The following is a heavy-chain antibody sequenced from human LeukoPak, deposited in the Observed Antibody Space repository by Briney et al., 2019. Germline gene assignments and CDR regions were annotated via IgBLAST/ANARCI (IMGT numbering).Heavy chain of an antibody. D-gene: IGHD1-14*01. Sequence: GGSLRLSCAASGFTFSSYAMSWVRQAPGKGLEWVSAISGSGGSTYYADSVKGRFTISRDNAKNSLYLQMNSLRAEDTALYYCARRKVPIYYYMDVWGKGTTVTVSS. CDR3: ARRKVPIYYYMDV. J-gene: IGHJ6*03. V-gene: IGHV3-23*01. CDR2: ISGSGGST. CDR1: GFTFSSYA.